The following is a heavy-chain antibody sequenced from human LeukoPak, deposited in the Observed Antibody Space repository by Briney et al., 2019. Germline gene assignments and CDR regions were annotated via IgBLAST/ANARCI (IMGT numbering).Heavy chain of an antibody. CDR2: IYTSGST. CDR1: GGSISSGSYY. J-gene: IGHJ4*02. CDR3: ARQSPPGAAAEDDY. Sequence: SQTLSLTCTVSGGSISSGSYYWSWIRQPAGKGLEWIGRIYTSGSTNYNPSLKSRVTISVDASKNQFSLKLSSVTAADTAVYYCARQSPPGAAAEDDYWGQGTLVTVSS. V-gene: IGHV4-61*02. D-gene: IGHD6-13*01.